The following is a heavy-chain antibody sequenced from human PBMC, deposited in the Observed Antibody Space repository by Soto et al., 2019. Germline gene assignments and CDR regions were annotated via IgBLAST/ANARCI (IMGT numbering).Heavy chain of an antibody. J-gene: IGHJ4*02. V-gene: IGHV4-39*01. CDR3: DRQRTTVVTQAYFDH. D-gene: IGHD2-21*02. Sequence: ETLCLSCIVSGESISSSSYYWGWIRQPPGKGLEWIGSIYYSWRTYYNPSFKSRVTISIDTSKNQFSLKLSSVTATDTAVYYCDRQRTTVVTQAYFDHWGQGALVTVSS. CDR1: GESISSSSYY. CDR2: IYYSWRT.